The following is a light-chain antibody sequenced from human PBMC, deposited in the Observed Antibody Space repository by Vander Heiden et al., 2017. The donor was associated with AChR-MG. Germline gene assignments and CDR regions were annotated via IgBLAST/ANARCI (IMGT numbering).Light chain of an antibody. Sequence: DILITKSLDPLAVSLGERATINCKSSQSVLYSSNNKNYLAWYQQKPGQPPKLLIYWASTRESGVPDRFSGSGSGTDFTLTISSLQAEDVAIYYCQQGYRTPTWTFGQGTKVEIK. CDR1: QSVLYSSNNKNY. J-gene: IGKJ1*01. V-gene: IGKV4-1*01. CDR3: QQGYRTPTWT. CDR2: WAS.